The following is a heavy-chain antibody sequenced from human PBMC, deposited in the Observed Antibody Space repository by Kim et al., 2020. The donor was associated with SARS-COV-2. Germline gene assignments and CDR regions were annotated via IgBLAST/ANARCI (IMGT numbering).Heavy chain of an antibody. J-gene: IGHJ4*02. CDR2: IYYSGST. CDR1: GGSISSGGYY. CDR3: AREISLNFDY. V-gene: IGHV4-31*03. Sequence: SETLSLTCTVSGGSISSGGYYWSWIRQHPGKGLEWIGYIYYSGSTYYNPSLKSRVTISVDTSKNQFSLKLSSVTAADTAVYYCAREISLNFDYWGQGTLVTVSS. D-gene: IGHD3-16*01.